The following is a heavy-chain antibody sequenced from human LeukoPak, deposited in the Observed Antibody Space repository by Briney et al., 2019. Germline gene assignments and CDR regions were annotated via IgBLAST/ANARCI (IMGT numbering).Heavy chain of an antibody. D-gene: IGHD2-8*01. CDR1: GFSISSYY. V-gene: IGHV3-30-3*01. CDR2: ISYDGYTK. CDR3: ANCDTNGYRRYYGMDV. J-gene: IGHJ6*02. Sequence: GGSLRLSCAASGFSISSYYMNWVRQAPGKGLEWVAGISYDGYTKYNADPVKRRFTISRDNYKNTLFLQMNTLRAEDTAVYYCANCDTNGYRRYYGMDVWGQGTTVTVSS.